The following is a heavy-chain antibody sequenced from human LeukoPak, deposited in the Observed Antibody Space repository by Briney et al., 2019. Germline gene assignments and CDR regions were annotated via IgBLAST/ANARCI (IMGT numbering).Heavy chain of an antibody. J-gene: IGHJ1*01. D-gene: IGHD2-2*02. CDR1: GGSISSSSYY. CDR2: IYYSGST. CDR3: ARQSPEIVVVPASIPGYFQH. Sequence: SETLSLTCTVSGGSISSSSYYWGWIRQPPGKGLEWIGSIYYSGSTYYNPSLKSRVTISVDTSKNQFSLKLSSVTAADTAVYYCARQSPEIVVVPASIPGYFQHWGQGTLVTVSS. V-gene: IGHV4-39*01.